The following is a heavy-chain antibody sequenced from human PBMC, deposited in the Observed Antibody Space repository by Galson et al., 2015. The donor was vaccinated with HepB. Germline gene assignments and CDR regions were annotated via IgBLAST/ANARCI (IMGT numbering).Heavy chain of an antibody. V-gene: IGHV1-46*01. CDR2: INPSGGSP. Sequence: SVKVSCKASGYTFTRYSMHWVRQAPGQGLEWMGIINPSGGSPSYAQKFQGRVTMTRDTSTSTVYMELSSLRSEDTAVYYCARDSRYYYDSSGYYYEGLAEHFQHWGQGTLVTVSS. CDR3: ARDSRYYYDSSGYYYEGLAEHFQH. D-gene: IGHD3-22*01. CDR1: GYTFTRYS. J-gene: IGHJ1*01.